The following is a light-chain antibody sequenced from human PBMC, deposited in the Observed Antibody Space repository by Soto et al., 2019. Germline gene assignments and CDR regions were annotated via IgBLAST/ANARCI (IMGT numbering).Light chain of an antibody. CDR1: QSVSSN. CDR2: GAS. Sequence: EIVMTQSPATLSVSPGERATLSCRASQSVSSNLAWYQQKPGQAPRLFIYGASTRATGIPARFSVSGSGTEFTRTISSMQSEDFAVYYCQQYNNWPFTFGPGTKVDIK. V-gene: IGKV3-15*01. J-gene: IGKJ3*01. CDR3: QQYNNWPFT.